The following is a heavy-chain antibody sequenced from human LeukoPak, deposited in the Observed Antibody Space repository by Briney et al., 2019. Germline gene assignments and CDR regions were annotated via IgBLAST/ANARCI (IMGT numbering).Heavy chain of an antibody. J-gene: IGHJ4*02. Sequence: GGSLRLSCAASEFTFSSYGMSWVRQAPGKGLEWVSAISGSGGSTYYADSVKGRFTISRDNSKNTLYLQMNSLRAEDTAVYYCAKDGVGAFDYWGQGTLVTVSS. CDR1: EFTFSSYG. D-gene: IGHD1-26*01. CDR3: AKDGVGAFDY. CDR2: ISGSGGST. V-gene: IGHV3-23*01.